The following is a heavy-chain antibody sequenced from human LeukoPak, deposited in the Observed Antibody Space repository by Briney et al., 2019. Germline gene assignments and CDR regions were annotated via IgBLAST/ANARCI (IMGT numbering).Heavy chain of an antibody. CDR3: ARGEGAADAFDI. CDR1: GYTFTSYA. J-gene: IGHJ3*02. Sequence: ASVKVSCKASGYTFTSYAMHWVRQAPGQRLEWMGWINAGNGNTKYSQKFQGRVTITRDTSASTAYMELSSLRSEDTAVYYCARGEGAADAFDIWGQGTMVTVSS. V-gene: IGHV1-3*01. CDR2: INAGNGNT. D-gene: IGHD1-26*01.